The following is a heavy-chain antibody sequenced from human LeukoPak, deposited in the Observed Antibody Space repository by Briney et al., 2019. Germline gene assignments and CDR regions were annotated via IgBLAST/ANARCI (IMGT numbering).Heavy chain of an antibody. V-gene: IGHV4-34*01. D-gene: IGHD2-2*01. CDR2: INHSGST. CDR3: ARGSTDNSDIVVVPAATQFDY. CDR1: GGSFSGYY. J-gene: IGHJ4*02. Sequence: SETLSLTCAVYGGSFSGYYWSWIRQPPGKGLEWIGEINHSGSTNYNPSLKSRVTISVDTSKNQFSLKLSSVTAADTAVYYCARGSTDNSDIVVVPAATQFDYWGQGTLVTVSS.